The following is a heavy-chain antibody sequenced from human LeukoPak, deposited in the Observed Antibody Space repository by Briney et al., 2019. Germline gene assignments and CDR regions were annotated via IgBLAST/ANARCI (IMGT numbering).Heavy chain of an antibody. D-gene: IGHD6-6*01. CDR2: IYPGDSDT. V-gene: IGHV5-51*01. CDR1: GYTSTSNW. J-gene: IGHJ4*02. CDR3: ARHVGEYSRSPFDY. Sequence: GESLKISCKGSGYTSTSNWIGWVRPMPGKGLVWMGIIYPGDSDTRYSPSFQGQVTISADKSISTAYLQWSSLKASDTAMYYCARHVGEYSRSPFDYWGQGTLVTVSS.